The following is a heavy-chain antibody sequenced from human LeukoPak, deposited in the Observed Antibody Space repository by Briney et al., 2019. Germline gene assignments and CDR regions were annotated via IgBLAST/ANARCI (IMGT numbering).Heavy chain of an antibody. V-gene: IGHV1-18*01. CDR3: ARGSGGGSGFDFDY. D-gene: IGHD3-22*01. CDR1: GYTFTSYG. Sequence: ASVKVSCKASGYTFTSYGISWVRQAPGQGDERMGWISAYNGNTNYAQKLQGRVTMTTDTSTSTAYMELGSLRSYHTAVYYCARGSGGGSGFDFDYWGQGTLVTVSS. CDR2: ISAYNGNT. J-gene: IGHJ4*02.